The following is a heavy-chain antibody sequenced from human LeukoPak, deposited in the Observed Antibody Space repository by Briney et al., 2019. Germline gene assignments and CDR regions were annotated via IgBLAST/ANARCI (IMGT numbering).Heavy chain of an antibody. D-gene: IGHD1-26*01. CDR1: GFTFGNYA. Sequence: GGSLRLSCTASGFTFGNYAVTWVRQAPGKGLEWVGFIRSKPYGGTAEYAASVQGRFTISRDDSKAIAYLEMNSLKTEDTAVYYCSRYGFVGADFDYWGRGTLVTVSS. CDR3: SRYGFVGADFDY. J-gene: IGHJ4*02. CDR2: IRSKPYGGTA. V-gene: IGHV3-49*04.